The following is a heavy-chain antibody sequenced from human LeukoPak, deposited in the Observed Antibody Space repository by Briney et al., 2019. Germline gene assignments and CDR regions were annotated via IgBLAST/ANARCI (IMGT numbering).Heavy chain of an antibody. V-gene: IGHV4-31*03. Sequence: PSETLSLTCTVSGGSISSGGYYWSWIRQHPGKGLEWIGYIYYSGSTYYNPSLKSRVTISVDTSKNQFSLKLSSVTAADTAVYYCARDREDYYGSGNYGMDVWGQGTTVTVSS. CDR2: IYYSGST. D-gene: IGHD3-10*01. CDR1: GGSISSGGYY. J-gene: IGHJ6*02. CDR3: ARDREDYYGSGNYGMDV.